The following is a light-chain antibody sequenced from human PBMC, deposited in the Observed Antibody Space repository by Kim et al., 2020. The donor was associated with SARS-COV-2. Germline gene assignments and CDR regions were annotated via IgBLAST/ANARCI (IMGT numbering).Light chain of an antibody. Sequence: GQSITSSCTGTSSDIGAYDYVSWNQRHPGKVPKLLIYDVIKRPSAVSYRFSGSKSGNTASLTISGLQAEDEADYFCSSYTTTHTLIFGGGTQLTVL. V-gene: IGLV2-14*03. J-gene: IGLJ2*01. CDR2: DVI. CDR3: SSYTTTHTLI. CDR1: SSDIGAYDY.